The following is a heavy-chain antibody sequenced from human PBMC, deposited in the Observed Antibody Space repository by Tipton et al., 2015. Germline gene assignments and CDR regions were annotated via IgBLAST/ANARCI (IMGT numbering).Heavy chain of an antibody. J-gene: IGHJ4*02. Sequence: TLSLTCTVSGGSISSGGYYWTWIRQHPGKGLEWIGYIYYSGSTYYNPSLKSRVTISVDTSKNQFSLKLTSVTAADTAVYYCARDSLAAAGTPFDYWGQGTLVTVSS. CDR2: IYYSGST. CDR3: ARDSLAAAGTPFDY. D-gene: IGHD6-13*01. V-gene: IGHV4-31*03. CDR1: GGSISSGGYY.